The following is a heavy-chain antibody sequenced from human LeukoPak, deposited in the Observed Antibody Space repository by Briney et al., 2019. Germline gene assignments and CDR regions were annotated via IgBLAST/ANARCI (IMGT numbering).Heavy chain of an antibody. J-gene: IGHJ4*02. CDR2: INPNSGGT. CDR1: GYTFTGYY. V-gene: IGHV1-2*02. D-gene: IGHD5-12*01. Sequence: ASVEVSCKASGYTFTGYYMHWVRQAPGQGLEWMGWINPNSGGTNYAQKFQGRVTMTRDTSISTAYMELSRLRSDDTAVYYCARDQRGYAMTRYWGQGTLVTVSS. CDR3: ARDQRGYAMTRY.